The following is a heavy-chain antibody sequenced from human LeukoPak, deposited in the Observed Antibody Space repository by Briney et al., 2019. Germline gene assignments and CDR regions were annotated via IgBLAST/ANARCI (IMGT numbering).Heavy chain of an antibody. CDR3: VLTRCYDFWSGYYPFDY. CDR1: EGSISSSSYY. D-gene: IGHD3-3*01. J-gene: IGHJ4*02. Sequence: SETLSLTCTVSEGSISSSSYYWGWIRQPPGKGLEWIGSIYYSGSTYYNPSLKSRVTISVDTSKNQFSLKLSSVTAADTAVYYCVLTRCYDFWSGYYPFDYWGQGTLVTVSS. CDR2: IYYSGST. V-gene: IGHV4-39*01.